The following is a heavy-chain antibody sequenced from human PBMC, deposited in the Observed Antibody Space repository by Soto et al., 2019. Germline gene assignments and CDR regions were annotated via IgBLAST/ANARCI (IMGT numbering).Heavy chain of an antibody. J-gene: IGHJ5*02. CDR3: ARGKSLGYLVYCDP. V-gene: IGHV4-59*01. CDR1: GGSISSYY. CDR2: IYSSGST. Sequence: SETLSLTCTVSGGSISSYYWSWIRQPPGKGLEWIGYIYSSGSTNYNPSLKSRVTISVDTSKNQFSLKLSSVTAADMAVYYCARGKSLGYLVYCDPWGQGTLVTVS. D-gene: IGHD2-8*01.